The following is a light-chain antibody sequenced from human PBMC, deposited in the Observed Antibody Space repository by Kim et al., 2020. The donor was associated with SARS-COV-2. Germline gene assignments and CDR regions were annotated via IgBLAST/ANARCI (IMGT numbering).Light chain of an antibody. CDR3: QEYKSDSWT. Sequence: DIQMTQSPSTLSASVGDGVTITCRASQTINIYLAWYQQKPGKAPSLLIYDASILESGVPSRFSGSGSGRDFTLTITGLQPDDFATYYCQEYKSDSWTFGQGTKVDIK. CDR2: DAS. V-gene: IGKV1-5*01. CDR1: QTINIY. J-gene: IGKJ1*01.